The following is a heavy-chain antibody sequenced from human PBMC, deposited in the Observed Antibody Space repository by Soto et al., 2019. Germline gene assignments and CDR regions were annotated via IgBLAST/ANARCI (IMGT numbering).Heavy chain of an antibody. J-gene: IGHJ6*02. CDR2: IYYSGST. CDR3: ARDSTDCSSTSCRRAYYYYYGMDV. CDR1: GGSISSYY. V-gene: IGHV4-59*12. D-gene: IGHD2-2*01. Sequence: SETLSLTCTVSGGSISSYYWTWIRQPPGKGLEWIGYIYYSGSTNYNPSLKSRVTISVATSKTQFSLKLSSVTAADTAVYYCARDSTDCSSTSCRRAYYYYYGMDVWGQGTTVT.